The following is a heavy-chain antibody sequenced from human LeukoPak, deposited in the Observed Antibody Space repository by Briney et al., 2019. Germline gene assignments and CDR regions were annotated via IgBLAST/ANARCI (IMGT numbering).Heavy chain of an antibody. Sequence: GGSLRLSCAASGFTFSSYSMNWARQAPGKGLEWVSYISSSSSTIYYADSVKGRFTISRDNSKNTLSLQMNSLSAEDTAVYYCAELGITMIGGVWGKGTTVTISS. CDR1: GFTFSSYS. J-gene: IGHJ6*04. V-gene: IGHV3-48*01. CDR2: ISSSSSTI. D-gene: IGHD3-10*02. CDR3: AELGITMIGGV.